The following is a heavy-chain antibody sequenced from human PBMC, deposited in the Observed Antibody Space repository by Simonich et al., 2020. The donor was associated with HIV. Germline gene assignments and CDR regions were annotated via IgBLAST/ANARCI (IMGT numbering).Heavy chain of an antibody. J-gene: IGHJ4*02. CDR3: TTDGTSNYDFWNY. Sequence: EVQLVESGGGLVKPGGSFRLSCAASGFSFSNAWMSWVRQAPGKGLEWVGRIKNKPDSGKKDYAAPVKGRFTISRDDSKNTLYLQMNSLKTEDTAVYYCTTDGTSNYDFWNYWGQGTLVTVSS. D-gene: IGHD3-3*01. CDR1: GFSFSNAW. V-gene: IGHV3-15*01. CDR2: IKNKPDSGKK.